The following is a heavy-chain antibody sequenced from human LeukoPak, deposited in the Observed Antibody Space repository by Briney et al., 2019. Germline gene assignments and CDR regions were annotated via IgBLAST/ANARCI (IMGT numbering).Heavy chain of an antibody. CDR1: GGSISSDY. V-gene: IGHV4-59*01. J-gene: IGHJ5*02. Sequence: PSETLSLTCTVSGGSISSDYWSWIRQPPGKGLEYIGFMFASGTSNYNPSFKSRVTMSVDTSKSQFSMNLSSVTAADTAVYYCARGMYELHLGAWFDPWGQGTLVTVSS. CDR3: ARGMYELHLGAWFDP. D-gene: IGHD3-16*01. CDR2: MFASGTS.